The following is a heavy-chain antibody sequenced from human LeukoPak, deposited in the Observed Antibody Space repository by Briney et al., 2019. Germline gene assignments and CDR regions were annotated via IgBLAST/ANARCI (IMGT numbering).Heavy chain of an antibody. V-gene: IGHV3-53*01. CDR3: ARDPVIRGGFYMDV. J-gene: IGHJ6*03. CDR1: GFTVSSNY. Sequence: GGSLRLSCAASGFTVSSNYMSWVRQAPGKGLEWVSVIYSGGSTYYADSVKGRFTISRDNAKNSLYLQMNSLRDEDSAVYYCARDPVIRGGFYMDVWGKGTTVTVSS. CDR2: IYSGGST. D-gene: IGHD3-22*01.